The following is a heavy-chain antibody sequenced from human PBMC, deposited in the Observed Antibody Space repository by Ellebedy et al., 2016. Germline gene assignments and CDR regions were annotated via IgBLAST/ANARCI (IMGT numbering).Heavy chain of an antibody. J-gene: IGHJ5*02. D-gene: IGHD6-13*01. Sequence: SETLSLTCAVYGGSFSGYYWSWIRQPPGKGLEWIGEINHSGSTNYNPSLKSRVTISVDTSKDQFSLKLSPVTAADTAVYYCARGISGEYSSSRREGRWFDPWGQGTLVTVSS. V-gene: IGHV4-34*01. CDR3: ARGISGEYSSSRREGRWFDP. CDR2: INHSGST. CDR1: GGSFSGYY.